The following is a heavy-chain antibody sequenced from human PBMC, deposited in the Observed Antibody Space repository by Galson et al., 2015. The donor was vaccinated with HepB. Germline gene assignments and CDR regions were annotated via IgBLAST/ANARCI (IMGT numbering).Heavy chain of an antibody. Sequence: SLRLSCAASGFTFSNYWMSWVRQAPGKGLEWVANIKQDGSEKYYVDSVKGRFTISRDNAKNSLYLQMNSLRAGDTAVYYCARDYTLGASVYYFDYWGQGTLVTVSS. CDR3: ARDYTLGASVYYFDY. V-gene: IGHV3-7*03. D-gene: IGHD2/OR15-2a*01. CDR2: IKQDGSEK. CDR1: GFTFSNYW. J-gene: IGHJ4*02.